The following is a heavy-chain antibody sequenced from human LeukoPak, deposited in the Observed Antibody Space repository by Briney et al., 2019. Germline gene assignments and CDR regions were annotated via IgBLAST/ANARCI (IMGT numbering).Heavy chain of an antibody. CDR1: GGSISSYY. V-gene: IGHV4-59*01. CDR2: IYYSGST. Sequence: SETLSLTCTVSGGSISSYYWSWIRQPPGKGLEWIGYIYYSGSTNYNPSLKSRVTISVDTSKNQFSLKLSSVTAADTAVYYCARGGYSSGSLERGFDYWGQGTLVTVSS. J-gene: IGHJ4*02. CDR3: ARGGYSSGSLERGFDY. D-gene: IGHD6-19*01.